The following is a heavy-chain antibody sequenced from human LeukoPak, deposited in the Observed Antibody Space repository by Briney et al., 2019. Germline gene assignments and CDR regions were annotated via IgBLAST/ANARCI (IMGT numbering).Heavy chain of an antibody. Sequence: SVKVSCKASGGTFSSYAISWVRQAPGQGLEWMGRIIPIFGTANYAQKFQGRVTITTDESTSTAYMELSSLRSEDTAVYYCARGGIVGATSFGYFDYWGQGTLVTVSS. CDR3: ARGGIVGATSFGYFDY. J-gene: IGHJ4*02. V-gene: IGHV1-69*05. CDR1: GGTFSSYA. D-gene: IGHD1-26*01. CDR2: IIPIFGTA.